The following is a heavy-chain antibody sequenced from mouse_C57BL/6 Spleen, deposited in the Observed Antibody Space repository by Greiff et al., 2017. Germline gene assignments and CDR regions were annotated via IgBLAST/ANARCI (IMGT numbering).Heavy chain of an antibody. D-gene: IGHD2-4*01. V-gene: IGHV2-5*01. CDR1: GFSLTSYG. J-gene: IGHJ3*01. Sequence: VKLMESGPGLVQPSQSLSITCTVSGFSLTSYGVHWVRQSPGKGLEWLGVIWRGGSTDYNAAFMSRLSITKDNSKSQVFFKMNSLQADDTAIYYCAKYYYDYGGFAYWGQGTLVTVSA. CDR3: AKYYYDYGGFAY. CDR2: IWRGGST.